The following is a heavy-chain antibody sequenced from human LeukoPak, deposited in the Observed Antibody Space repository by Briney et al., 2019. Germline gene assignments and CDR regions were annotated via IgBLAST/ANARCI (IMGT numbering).Heavy chain of an antibody. CDR3: GADSMPRGVFSYAFDI. V-gene: IGHV1-58*01. Sequence: SVKVSCKASGFTFTSSAVQWVRQARGQRLEWRGCSVVGSVDPNSAQKFHERVTITRDMSTRTAYMELSSLRSEETAVYYCGADSMPRGVFSYAFDIWGQGTMVTVSS. CDR1: GFTFTSSA. J-gene: IGHJ3*02. CDR2: SVVGSVDP. D-gene: IGHD3-10*01.